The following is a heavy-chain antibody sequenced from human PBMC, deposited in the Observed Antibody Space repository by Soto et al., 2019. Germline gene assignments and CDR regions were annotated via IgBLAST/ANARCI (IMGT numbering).Heavy chain of an antibody. V-gene: IGHV4-34*01. Sequence: SGTLSLTCAVYGGSFSGYYWSWIRQPPGKGLEWIGEINHSGSTNYNPSLKSRVTISVDTSKNQFSLKLSSVTAADTAVYYCARDKITGLFDYWGQGTLVTVSS. CDR1: GGSFSGYY. J-gene: IGHJ4*02. D-gene: IGHD2-8*02. CDR2: INHSGST. CDR3: ARDKITGLFDY.